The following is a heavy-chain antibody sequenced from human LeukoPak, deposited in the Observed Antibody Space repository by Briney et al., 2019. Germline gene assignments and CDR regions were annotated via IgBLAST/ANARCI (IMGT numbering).Heavy chain of an antibody. CDR3: ARVRSSSAFDI. CDR2: MNPNSGNT. V-gene: IGHV1-8*01. CDR1: GYTFTSYD. J-gene: IGHJ3*02. Sequence: GASVKVSCKASGYTFTSYDINWVRQATGQGLEWMGWMNPNSGNTGHAQKFQGRVTMTRNTSISTAYMELSSLRSEDTAVYYCARVRSSSAFDIWGQGTMVTVSS. D-gene: IGHD3-10*01.